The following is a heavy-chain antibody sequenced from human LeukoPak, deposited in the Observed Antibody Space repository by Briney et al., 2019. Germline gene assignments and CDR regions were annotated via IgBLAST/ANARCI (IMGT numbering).Heavy chain of an antibody. CDR3: AREGVPYYYYYMDV. CDR1: GFTFNNYN. V-gene: IGHV3-48*01. J-gene: IGHJ6*03. Sequence: PGGSLRLSCAASGFTFNNYNMNWVRQAPGKGLEWVSFISFSTTTIYYADSVKGRFTISRDNAKNSLYLQMNGLRAEDTAVYYCAREGVPYYYYYMDVWGKGTTVTVSS. CDR2: ISFSTTTI.